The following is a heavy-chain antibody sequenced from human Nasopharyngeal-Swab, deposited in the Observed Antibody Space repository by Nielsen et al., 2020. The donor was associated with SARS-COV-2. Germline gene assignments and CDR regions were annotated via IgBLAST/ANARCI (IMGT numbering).Heavy chain of an antibody. CDR2: IYYSGST. V-gene: IGHV4-59*01. J-gene: IGHJ4*02. Sequence: WIRQPPGKGLEWIGYIYYSGSTNYNPSLKSRVTISVDTSTNQFSLKLSSVTAADTAVYYCARAEGHYDSSGYYRPALFDYWGQGTLVTVSS. D-gene: IGHD3-22*01. CDR3: ARAEGHYDSSGYYRPALFDY.